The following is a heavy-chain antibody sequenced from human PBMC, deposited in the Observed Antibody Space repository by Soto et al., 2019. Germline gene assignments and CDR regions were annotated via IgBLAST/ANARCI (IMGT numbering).Heavy chain of an antibody. Sequence: ASVKVSCKASGYTFTSYGISWVRQAPGQGLEWMGWISAYNGNTNYAQKLQGRVTMTTDTSTSTAYMELRSLRSEDTAVDYCARDSHAYNSTYGHFDSLDQGPLVTV. CDR3: ARDSHAYNSTYGHFDS. CDR1: GYTFTSYG. D-gene: IGHD1-20*01. CDR2: ISAYNGNT. V-gene: IGHV1-18*01. J-gene: IGHJ4*02.